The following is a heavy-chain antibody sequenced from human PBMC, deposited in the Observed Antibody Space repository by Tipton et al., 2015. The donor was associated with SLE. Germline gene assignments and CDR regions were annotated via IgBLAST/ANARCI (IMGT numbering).Heavy chain of an antibody. CDR3: ARHATEVTGGDY. V-gene: IGHV5-51*01. Sequence: TRYSPSFQGQVTISVDKSISTAYLQWSSLQASDTAMYYCARHATEVTGGDYWGQGTLVTVSS. J-gene: IGHJ4*02. CDR2: T. D-gene: IGHD2-8*02.